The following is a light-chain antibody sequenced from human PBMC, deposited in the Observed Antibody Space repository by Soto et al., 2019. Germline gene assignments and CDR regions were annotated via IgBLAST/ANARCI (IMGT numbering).Light chain of an antibody. V-gene: IGKV3-15*01. CDR1: QSVRSSY. CDR3: QQYSSWPLT. CDR2: GAP. J-gene: IGKJ4*01. Sequence: EIVMTQSPATLSVSPGERATLSCRASQSVRSSYLSWYQQKPGQAPRLLIYGAPTRATGIPARFSGSGSGTEFTLTISSLQSEDFAVYYCQQYSSWPLTFGGGTKVEIK.